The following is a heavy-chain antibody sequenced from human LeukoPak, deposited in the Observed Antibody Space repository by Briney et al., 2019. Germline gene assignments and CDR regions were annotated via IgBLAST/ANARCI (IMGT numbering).Heavy chain of an antibody. CDR1: GFTFSSYE. CDR3: AKDEAAAPPYNWFDP. J-gene: IGHJ5*02. CDR2: IRYDGSNK. D-gene: IGHD6-13*01. V-gene: IGHV3-30*02. Sequence: GGSLRLSCAASGFTFSSYEMNWVRQAPGKGLEWVAFIRYDGSNKYYADSVKGRFTISRDNSKNTLYLQMNSLRAEDTAVYYCAKDEAAAPPYNWFDPWGQGTLVTVSS.